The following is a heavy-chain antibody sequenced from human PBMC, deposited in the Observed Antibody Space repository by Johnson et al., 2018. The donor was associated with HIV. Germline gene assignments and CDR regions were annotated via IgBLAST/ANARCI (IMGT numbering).Heavy chain of an antibody. D-gene: IGHD3-22*01. CDR3: AKGVDYYDSSPADAFDI. Sequence: QVQLVESGGGVVQPGRSLRLSCAASGFTVSSNYMSWVRQAPGKGLEWVAVISYDGTSKYQADSVKGRFTISRDNSKNTLFMQMNSLRAEDTAVYYCAKGVDYYDSSPADAFDIWGQVTMVTVSS. CDR2: ISYDGTSK. CDR1: GFTVSSNY. J-gene: IGHJ3*02. V-gene: IGHV3-30*18.